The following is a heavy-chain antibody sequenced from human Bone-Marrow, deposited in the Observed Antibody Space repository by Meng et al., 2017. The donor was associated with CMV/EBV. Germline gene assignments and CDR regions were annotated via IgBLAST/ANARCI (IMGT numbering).Heavy chain of an antibody. CDR1: GGSFSGYY. Sequence: SETLSLTCAVYGGSFSGYYWSWIRQPPGKGLEWMGSFYYSGSTYYSPSLKSRVTISGDMSKNQFSLKLSSVTAADTAVYYCARLRGYSGYVDYWGQGTLVTVSS. CDR2: FYYSGST. CDR3: ARLRGYSGYVDY. V-gene: IGHV4-34*01. J-gene: IGHJ4*02. D-gene: IGHD5-12*01.